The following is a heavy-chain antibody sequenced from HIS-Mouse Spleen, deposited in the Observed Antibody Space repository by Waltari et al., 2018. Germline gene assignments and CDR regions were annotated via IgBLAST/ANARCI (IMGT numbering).Heavy chain of an antibody. CDR2: INHSGST. Sequence: QVQLQQWGAGLLKPSETLSLTCAVYGGSFSGYYWSWIRQPPGKGLEWIGEINHSGSTNYNPSLKSRVTISVDTSKNQLSLKLSSVTAADTAVYYCARGRFHSWNDAFDIWGQGTMVTVSS. V-gene: IGHV4-34*01. J-gene: IGHJ3*02. D-gene: IGHD1-1*01. CDR1: GGSFSGYY. CDR3: ARGRFHSWNDAFDI.